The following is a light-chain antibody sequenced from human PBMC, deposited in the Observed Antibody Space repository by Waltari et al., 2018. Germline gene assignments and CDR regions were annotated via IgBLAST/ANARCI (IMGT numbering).Light chain of an antibody. CDR1: QSVLDTSSNNNY. CDR2: WAS. Sequence: DIVMTQSPDSLAVSLGERATINCKSSQSVLDTSSNNNYLSWYQQKPGQAPKLLIYWASTREAGVPDRFSGSGSGTHFTLTISSLQAEDVAVYFCQQYYSSPFTFGQGTKLEIK. J-gene: IGKJ2*01. CDR3: QQYYSSPFT. V-gene: IGKV4-1*01.